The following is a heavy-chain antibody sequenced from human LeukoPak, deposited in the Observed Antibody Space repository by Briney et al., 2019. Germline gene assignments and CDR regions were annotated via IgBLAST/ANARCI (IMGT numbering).Heavy chain of an antibody. CDR3: AKDFFWSGYYNY. Sequence: GGSLRLSCAASGFAFSSYAMSWVRQAPGKGLEWVSAISGSGGTYYADSVKGRFTVSRDNSKNTLYLQMNSLRAEDTAVYYCAKDFFWSGYYNYWGQGTLVTVSS. CDR1: GFAFSSYA. J-gene: IGHJ4*02. V-gene: IGHV3-23*01. CDR2: ISGSGGT. D-gene: IGHD3-3*01.